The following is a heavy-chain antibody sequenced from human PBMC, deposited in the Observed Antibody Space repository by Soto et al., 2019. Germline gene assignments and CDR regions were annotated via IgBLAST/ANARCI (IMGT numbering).Heavy chain of an antibody. Sequence: DVQMVESGGDLVQPGGSLRLSCAASGFTVSDNYMTWVRQVPGKGLECVSLLYPGGGTYYADSVKGRFSISRDNSKNTLYLQMSSLRVEDTAVYYCATVGGVWGQGTLDTVSS. CDR2: LYPGGGT. CDR1: GFTVSDNY. J-gene: IGHJ4*02. D-gene: IGHD3-10*01. CDR3: ATVGGV. V-gene: IGHV3-66*01.